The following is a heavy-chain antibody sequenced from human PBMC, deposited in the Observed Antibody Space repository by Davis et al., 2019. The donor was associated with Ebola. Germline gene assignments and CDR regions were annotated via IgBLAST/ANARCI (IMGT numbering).Heavy chain of an antibody. CDR3: ARPIEKRCSPGCFDL. J-gene: IGHJ2*01. V-gene: IGHV1-8*01. CDR2: MNPDSGNT. CDR1: GYIFTSND. D-gene: IGHD4/OR15-4a*01. Sequence: AASVKVSCKASGYIFTSNDINWVRQATGQGLEWMGWMNPDSGNTGYASKFQGRVTMTRNNSITTAYMELSSLRSEDTAVYYCARPIEKRCSPGCFDLWGRGTLVTVSS.